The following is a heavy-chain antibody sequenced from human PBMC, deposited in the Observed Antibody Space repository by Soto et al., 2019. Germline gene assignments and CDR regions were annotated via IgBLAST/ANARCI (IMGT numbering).Heavy chain of an antibody. CDR2: SSSSSSYI. J-gene: IGHJ4*02. Sequence: GGSLRLSCAASGFTFSSYSMNWVRQAPGKGLEWVSSSSSSSSYIYYADSVKGRFTISRDNAKNSLYLQMNSLRAEDTAVYYCARDRETTRFDYWGQGTLVTVSS. D-gene: IGHD1-7*01. V-gene: IGHV3-21*01. CDR1: GFTFSSYS. CDR3: ARDRETTRFDY.